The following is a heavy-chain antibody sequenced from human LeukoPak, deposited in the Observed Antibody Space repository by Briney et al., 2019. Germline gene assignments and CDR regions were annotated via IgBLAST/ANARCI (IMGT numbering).Heavy chain of an antibody. CDR3: ARDIAGSSAWDYWYFDL. J-gene: IGHJ2*01. Sequence: SETLSLTCTVSGGSISSYYWSCIRQPPGKGLEWIGYIYYSGSTNYNPSLKSRVTMSVDTPKNQFSLKLSSVTAADTAVYYCARDIAGSSAWDYWYFDLWGRGPLVTVSS. CDR1: GGSISSYY. D-gene: IGHD3-22*01. CDR2: IYYSGST. V-gene: IGHV4-59*01.